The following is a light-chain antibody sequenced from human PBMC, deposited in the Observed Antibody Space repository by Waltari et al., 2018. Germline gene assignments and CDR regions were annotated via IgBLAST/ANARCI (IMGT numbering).Light chain of an antibody. Sequence: QSALSPPASVSASPGQSITISCPGSGSDVAGYNHLSSYQQHPGKAPKLMIYEVSNRPSGVSDRFSGSKSGNSASLTISGLHVEDEGDYYCSSNTSSTPYVLFGGGTKLTVL. V-gene: IGLV2-14*01. J-gene: IGLJ2*01. CDR3: SSNTSSTPYVL. CDR1: GSDVAGYNH. CDR2: EVS.